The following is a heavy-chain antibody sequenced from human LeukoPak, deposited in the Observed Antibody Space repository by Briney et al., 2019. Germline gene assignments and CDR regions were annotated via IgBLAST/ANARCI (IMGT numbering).Heavy chain of an antibody. CDR3: ARSHYYDSSGSHNNWFDP. D-gene: IGHD3-22*01. CDR2: INHSGST. V-gene: IGHV4-34*01. J-gene: IGHJ5*02. CDR1: GGSFSGYY. Sequence: SETLSLTCGVYGGSFSGYYWTYMRHPPGEALEWIGEINHSGSTNYNPSLKSRVTISVDTSKDQFSLKLSSVTAADTAVYYCARSHYYDSSGSHNNWFDPWGQGTLVTVSS.